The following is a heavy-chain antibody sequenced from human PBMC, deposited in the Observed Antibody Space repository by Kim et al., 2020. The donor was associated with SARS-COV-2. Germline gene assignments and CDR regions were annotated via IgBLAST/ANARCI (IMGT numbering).Heavy chain of an antibody. Sequence: ASVKVSCKASGYTFTSYAMHWVRQAPGQRLEWMGWINASNGNTKYSQKFQGRVTITRDTSASTAYMELSSLRSEDTAVYYCARCPLSVAGRRERWFDPWGQGTLVTVSS. D-gene: IGHD6-19*01. CDR1: GYTFTSYA. V-gene: IGHV1-3*01. CDR2: INASNGNT. CDR3: ARCPLSVAGRRERWFDP. J-gene: IGHJ5*02.